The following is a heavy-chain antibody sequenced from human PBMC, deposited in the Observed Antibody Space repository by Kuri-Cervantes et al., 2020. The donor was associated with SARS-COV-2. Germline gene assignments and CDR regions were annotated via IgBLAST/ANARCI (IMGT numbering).Heavy chain of an antibody. Sequence: GGSLRLSCAASGFTFSSYAMSWVRQAPGKGLEWVSAISGSGGSTYYADSVKGRFTISRDNAKNSLYLQMNSLRAEDTALYYCAIEIGYCSSTSCYKYFQHWGQGTLVTVSS. CDR1: GFTFSSYA. J-gene: IGHJ1*01. CDR2: ISGSGGST. V-gene: IGHV3-23*01. D-gene: IGHD2-2*02. CDR3: AIEIGYCSSTSCYKYFQH.